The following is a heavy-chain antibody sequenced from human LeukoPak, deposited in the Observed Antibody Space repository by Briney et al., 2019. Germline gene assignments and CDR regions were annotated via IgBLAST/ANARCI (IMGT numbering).Heavy chain of an antibody. J-gene: IGHJ4*02. CDR3: ARTDSSGYYYDFDY. CDR2: IYYSGST. CDR1: GGSISSYY. Sequence: SETLSLTCTVSGGSISSYYWSWIRQPPGKGLEWIGYIYYSGSTNYNPSLKSRVTISVDTSKNQFSLKLSSVTAADTAVYYCARTDSSGYYYDFDYWGQGTLVTVSS. V-gene: IGHV4-59*01. D-gene: IGHD3-22*01.